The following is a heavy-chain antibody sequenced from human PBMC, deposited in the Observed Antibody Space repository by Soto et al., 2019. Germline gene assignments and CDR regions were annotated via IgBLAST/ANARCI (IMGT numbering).Heavy chain of an antibody. D-gene: IGHD3-10*01. CDR3: AKAGGFGGYWYFDR. J-gene: IGHJ2*01. V-gene: IGHV3-23*01. CDR2: ISGSVCST. Sequence: EVQLLESGGGLVQPGGSLRLSCAASGFTFSSYAMSWVRQAPGKGRGWVSAISGSVCSTYYADSVKGRFTISRDNSKNTLYLQMNSLRAEDTAVYYCAKAGGFGGYWYFDRWGRGTLVTVSS. CDR1: GFTFSSYA.